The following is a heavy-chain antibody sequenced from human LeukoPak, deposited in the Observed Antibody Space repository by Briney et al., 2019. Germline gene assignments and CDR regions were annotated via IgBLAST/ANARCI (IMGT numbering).Heavy chain of an antibody. J-gene: IGHJ4*02. CDR2: ICGGGST. D-gene: IGHD3-22*01. CDR3: ARGSGYYLGNY. CDR1: GFTVSSIH. Sequence: PGGSLRLSCAASGFTVSSIHMSWVRQAPGKGLEWVSVICGGGSTYYADSVKGRFTISRDNSKNTLYLQMNSLRAEDTAVYYCARGSGYYLGNYWGQGTLVTVSS. V-gene: IGHV3-53*01.